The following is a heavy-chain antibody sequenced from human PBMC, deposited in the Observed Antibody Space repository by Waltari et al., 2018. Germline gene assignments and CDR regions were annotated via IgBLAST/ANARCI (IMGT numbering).Heavy chain of an antibody. CDR1: GYTFTSYD. Sequence: QVQLVQSGAEVKKPGASVKVSCKASGYTFTSYDIHRVRKATGQGLEWMGWMNPNSGNTGYPQKFQGRVTITRNTSISTAYMELSSLRSEDTAVYYCARNEPSTGLFDNWGQGTLVTVSS. CDR3: ARNEPSTGLFDN. CDR2: MNPNSGNT. J-gene: IGHJ4*02. V-gene: IGHV1-8*03.